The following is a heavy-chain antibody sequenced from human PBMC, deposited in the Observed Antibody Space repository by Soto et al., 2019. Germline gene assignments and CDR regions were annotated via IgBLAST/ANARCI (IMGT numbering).Heavy chain of an antibody. CDR3: ARRLAYSSGWYGGAFDI. V-gene: IGHV5-10-1*01. Sequence: GESLKISCKGSGYSFTSYWISWVRQMPGKGLEWMGRIDPSDSYTNYSPSFQGHVTISADKSISTAYLQWSSLKASDTAMYYCARRLAYSSGWYGGAFDIWGQGTMVTVS. CDR2: IDPSDSYT. J-gene: IGHJ3*02. CDR1: GYSFTSYW. D-gene: IGHD6-19*01.